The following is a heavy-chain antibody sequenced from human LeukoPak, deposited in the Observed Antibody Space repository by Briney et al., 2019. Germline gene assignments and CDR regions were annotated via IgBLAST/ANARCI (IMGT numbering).Heavy chain of an antibody. CDR3: ARVGPGYTDVYGAPYYFDS. V-gene: IGHV3-53*04. CDR1: GLSVSSDY. J-gene: IGHJ4*02. D-gene: IGHD5-18*01. Sequence: GGSLRLSCTASGLSVSSDYTSWGRQGPGKGVEWVSLIFSGGNTYYADPVKGRFTISRHNSGSTLYLQMTSLRAEDTAVYYCARVGPGYTDVYGAPYYFDSWGQGTLVTVSS. CDR2: IFSGGNT.